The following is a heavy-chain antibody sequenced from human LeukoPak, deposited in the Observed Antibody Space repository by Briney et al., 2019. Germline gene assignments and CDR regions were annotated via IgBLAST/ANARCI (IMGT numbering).Heavy chain of an antibody. CDR3: ANREN. V-gene: IGHV3-48*02. J-gene: IGHJ4*02. Sequence: PGGSQRLSCAASGFTFSSYSMNWVRQAPGKGLEWVSYISSSSTIYYADSVKGRFTISRDNAKNSLYLQMNSLRDEDTAVYYCANRENWGQGTLVTVSS. CDR1: GFTFSSYS. D-gene: IGHD5-24*01. CDR2: ISSSSTI.